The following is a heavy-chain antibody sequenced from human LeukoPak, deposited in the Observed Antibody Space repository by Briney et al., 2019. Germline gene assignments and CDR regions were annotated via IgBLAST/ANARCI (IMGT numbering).Heavy chain of an antibody. CDR2: INHSGST. V-gene: IGHV4-34*01. J-gene: IGHJ6*02. Sequence: PSETLSLTCAVYGGSFSGHYWSWIRQPPGKGLEWIGEINHSGSTNYNPSLKSRVTISVDTSKNQFSLKLSSVTAADTAVYYCAHWSIGNDYYYGMDVWGQGTTVTVSS. CDR3: AHWSIGNDYYYGMDV. CDR1: GGSFSGHY. D-gene: IGHD1-1*01.